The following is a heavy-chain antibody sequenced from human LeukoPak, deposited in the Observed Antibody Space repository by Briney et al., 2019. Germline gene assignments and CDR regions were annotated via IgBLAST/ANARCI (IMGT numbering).Heavy chain of an antibody. CDR3: ARDRFGGSYYD. J-gene: IGHJ4*02. D-gene: IGHD1-26*01. CDR2: INPSSGST. Sequence: GASVKVSCKASGYTFTSYYIHWVRQAPGQGLEWMGIINPSSGSTTYAQMFQGRVTMTRDTSANTVYMELSSLRSEDTAVYFCARDRFGGSYYDWGQGTLVTVSS. V-gene: IGHV1-46*01. CDR1: GYTFTSYY.